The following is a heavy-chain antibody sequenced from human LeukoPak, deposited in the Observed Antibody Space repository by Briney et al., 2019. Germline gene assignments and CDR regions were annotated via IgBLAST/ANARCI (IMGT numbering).Heavy chain of an antibody. CDR3: ARGPMYSSSSVDYFDY. CDR1: GYTFTGYY. V-gene: IGHV1-2*02. D-gene: IGHD6-6*01. J-gene: IGHJ4*02. CDR2: INPNSGGT. Sequence: ASVKVSCKASGYTFTGYYMHWGPQAPGQRLECMGWINPNSGGTNYAQKFQGRVTMTRDTSISTAYMELSRLRSDDTAVYYCARGPMYSSSSVDYFDYWGQGTLVTVSS.